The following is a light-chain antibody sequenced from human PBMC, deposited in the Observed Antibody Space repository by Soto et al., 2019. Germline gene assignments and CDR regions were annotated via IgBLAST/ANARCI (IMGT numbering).Light chain of an antibody. CDR1: QTVRNNY. V-gene: IGKV3-20*01. CDR3: QQYGSSPWT. Sequence: DIVMTQSPATLSVSPGERATLSCRASQTVRNNYLAWYQQTPGQAPRLLYYGASSRATGIPDRFSGSGSGTDFTLTISMLEHEYFAVYCCQQYGSSPWTFGQGTKVDIK. CDR2: GAS. J-gene: IGKJ1*01.